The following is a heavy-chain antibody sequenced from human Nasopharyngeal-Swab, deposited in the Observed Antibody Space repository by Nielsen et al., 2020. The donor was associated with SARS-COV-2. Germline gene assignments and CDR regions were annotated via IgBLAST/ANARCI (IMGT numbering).Heavy chain of an antibody. CDR3: ARGGDPREVVAATDCFDP. Sequence: ASVKVSCKASGYTFTRYYIHWVRQAPGQGLERMGIINPGGGSARYSQNFQGRVTMTRDTSTSTVYMELSSLRSEDTAVYYCARGGDPREVVAATDCFDPWGQGPLVTVSS. CDR2: INPGGGSA. J-gene: IGHJ5*02. V-gene: IGHV1-46*01. CDR1: GYTFTRYY. D-gene: IGHD2-15*01.